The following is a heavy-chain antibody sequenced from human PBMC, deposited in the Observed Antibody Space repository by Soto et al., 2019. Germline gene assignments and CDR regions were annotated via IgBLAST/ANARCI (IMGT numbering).Heavy chain of an antibody. CDR2: VYYNGST. CDR1: GGSINLYY. J-gene: IGHJ6*02. V-gene: IGHV4-59*08. Sequence: PSETLSLTCTVSGGSINLYYWSWIRQSPGKGLEWIGYVYYNGSTTYNPSLKSRVTLSVDTSKNQFSVRLNSVTASDTAVYYCAPLSVSLSGPYGIHVWGQGTTVTVSS. CDR3: APLSVSLSGPYGIHV. D-gene: IGHD2-15*01.